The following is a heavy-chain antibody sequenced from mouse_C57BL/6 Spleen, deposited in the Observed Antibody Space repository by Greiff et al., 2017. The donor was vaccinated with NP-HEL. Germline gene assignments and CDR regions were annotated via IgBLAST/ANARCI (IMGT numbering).Heavy chain of an antibody. J-gene: IGHJ1*03. CDR3: ARMGNYWYFDV. V-gene: IGHV1-50*01. D-gene: IGHD2-1*01. CDR2: IDPSDSYT. CDR1: GYTFTSYW. Sequence: QVQLQQPGAELVKPGASVKLSCKASGYTFTSYWMQWVKQRPGQGLEWIGEIDPSDSYTNYNQKFKGKATLTVDTSSSTAYMQLSSLTSEDSAVYYCARMGNYWYFDVWGTGTTVTVSS.